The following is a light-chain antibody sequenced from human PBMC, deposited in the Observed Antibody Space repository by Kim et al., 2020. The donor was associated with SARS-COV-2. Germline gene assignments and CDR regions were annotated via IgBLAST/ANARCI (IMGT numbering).Light chain of an antibody. CDR3: QKYNSAPPT. J-gene: IGKJ2*01. Sequence: SASVEDRVTITCRASQGISNYLAWYQQEPGKVPKLLIYAASALQSGVPSRFSGSGSGTDFTLTSSSLQPEDVATYYCQKYNSAPPTFGQGTKLEI. CDR2: AAS. CDR1: QGISNY. V-gene: IGKV1-27*01.